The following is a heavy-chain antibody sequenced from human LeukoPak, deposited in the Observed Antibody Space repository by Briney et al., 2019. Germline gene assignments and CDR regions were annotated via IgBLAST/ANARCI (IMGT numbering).Heavy chain of an antibody. CDR3: AAVIDY. J-gene: IGHJ4*02. CDR2: ISNSGSTQ. V-gene: IGHV3-48*03. CDR1: GFTFSDYE. Sequence: GGSLRLSCAASGFTFSDYEMNWIRQAPGKGLEWISYISNSGSTQYYADSVKGRFTISRDNAKNSVYLQLNSLRAEDTALYYCAAVIDYWGQGTLVTVSS.